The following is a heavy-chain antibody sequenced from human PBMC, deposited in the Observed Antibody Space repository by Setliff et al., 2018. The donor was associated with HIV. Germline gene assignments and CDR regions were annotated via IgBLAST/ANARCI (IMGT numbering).Heavy chain of an antibody. J-gene: IGHJ4*02. V-gene: IGHV4-31*11. Sequence: SETLSLTCAVYGGSFSGYYWSWSRQHPGKGLEWIGYIYYTGDTYYNPPLKSRVTMSIDTSKNQFSLRLSSVTAADTAVYHCARSPQGGYFDYWGQGTLVTVSS. CDR2: IYYTGDT. CDR1: GGSFSGYY. CDR3: ARSPQGGYFDY.